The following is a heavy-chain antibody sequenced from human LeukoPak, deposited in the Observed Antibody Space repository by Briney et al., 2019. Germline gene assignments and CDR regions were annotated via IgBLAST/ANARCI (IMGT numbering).Heavy chain of an antibody. CDR2: SNHSGST. J-gene: IGHJ3*02. V-gene: IGHV4-34*01. Sequence: SETLSLTCAVYGGSFSGYYWSLIRQPPGKGLEWIGKSNHSGSTNYNPSLKSRVTISVDTSKNQFSLKLSSVTAADTAVYYCASSYYYDSSGYYHDDAFDIWGQGTMVTVSS. CDR1: GGSFSGYY. D-gene: IGHD3-22*01. CDR3: ASSYYYDSSGYYHDDAFDI.